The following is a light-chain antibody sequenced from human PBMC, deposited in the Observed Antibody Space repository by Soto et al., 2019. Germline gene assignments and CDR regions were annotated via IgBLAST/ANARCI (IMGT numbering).Light chain of an antibody. Sequence: IRVTQSPSTLSASEGDSATITCRASQRVXSGLAWYQQKPGKAPKILTYDASSLERGGPSRLSGSGSGTEFTPTSSRLQPDYSVTYYCQHYNRDSEAFGQGTKVDIK. CDR2: DAS. V-gene: IGKV1-5*01. CDR3: QHYNRDSEA. CDR1: QRVXSG. J-gene: IGKJ1*01.